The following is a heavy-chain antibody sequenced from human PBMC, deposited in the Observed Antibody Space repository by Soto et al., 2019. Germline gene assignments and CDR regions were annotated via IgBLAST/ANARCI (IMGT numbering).Heavy chain of an antibody. Sequence: GESLKISCKGSGYSFTSYWISWVRQMPGKGLEWMGRIDPSDSYTNYSPSFQGHVTISADKSISTAYLQWSSLQASDTAMYYCARHQYSSGWLSRNWFGPWGQGTLVTVSS. CDR2: IDPSDSYT. D-gene: IGHD6-19*01. J-gene: IGHJ5*02. CDR1: GYSFTSYW. CDR3: ARHQYSSGWLSRNWFGP. V-gene: IGHV5-10-1*01.